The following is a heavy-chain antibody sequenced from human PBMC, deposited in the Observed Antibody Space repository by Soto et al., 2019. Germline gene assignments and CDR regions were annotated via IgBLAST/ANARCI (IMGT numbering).Heavy chain of an antibody. CDR3: ARVFGETYYYGSGSYSIDY. CDR2: IYYSGST. CDR1: GGSISSVGYY. D-gene: IGHD3-10*01. J-gene: IGHJ4*02. Sequence: SETLSLTCTVSGGSISSVGYYWSWIRQHPGKGLEWIGYIYYSGSTYYNPSLKSRVTISVDTSKNQFSLKLSSVTAADTAVYYCARVFGETYYYGSGSYSIDYWGQGTLVTVSS. V-gene: IGHV4-31*03.